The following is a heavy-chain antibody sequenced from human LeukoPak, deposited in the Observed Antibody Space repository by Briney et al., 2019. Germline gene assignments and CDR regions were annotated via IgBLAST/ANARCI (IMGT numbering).Heavy chain of an antibody. J-gene: IGHJ3*02. CDR2: ISSSSSYI. Sequence: KPGGSLRLSCAASGFTFSSYSMNWVRQAPGKGLEWVSSISSSSSYIYYADSVKGRLTISRDNAKNSLYLQMNSLRAEDTAVYYCARGDDYGDYEGAFDIWGQGTMVTVSS. CDR1: GFTFSSYS. V-gene: IGHV3-21*01. CDR3: ARGDDYGDYEGAFDI. D-gene: IGHD4-17*01.